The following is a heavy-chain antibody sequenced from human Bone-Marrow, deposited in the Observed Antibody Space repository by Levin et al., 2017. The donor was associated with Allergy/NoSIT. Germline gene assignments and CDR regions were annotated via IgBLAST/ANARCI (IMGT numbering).Heavy chain of an antibody. J-gene: IGHJ4*02. V-gene: IGHV3-48*01. CDR1: GFTFSDYS. Sequence: PGGSLRLSCAASGFTFSDYSMNWVRQAPGKGLEWVSYISSRSSTIYYADSVKGRFTISRDNAKNSLYLQMNSLRAEDTAVYYCARDPAQKHWGQGTLVTVSS. CDR2: ISSRSSTI. D-gene: IGHD2-15*01. CDR3: ARDPAQKH.